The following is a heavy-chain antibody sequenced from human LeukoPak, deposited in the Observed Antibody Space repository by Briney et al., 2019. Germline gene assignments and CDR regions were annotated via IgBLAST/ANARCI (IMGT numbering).Heavy chain of an antibody. D-gene: IGHD3-10*01. V-gene: IGHV4-61*01. CDR2: IYDSGST. J-gene: IGHJ6*02. Sequence: PSETLSLTCTVSGGSVSSGSYYWNWIRQPPGKGLEWIGYIYDSGSTNYNPSLKSRVTISVDTSKNQFSLKLSSVTAADMAVYYCARVGGTNYYYYGMDVWGQGTTVTVSS. CDR3: ARVGGTNYYYYGMDV. CDR1: GGSVSSGSYY.